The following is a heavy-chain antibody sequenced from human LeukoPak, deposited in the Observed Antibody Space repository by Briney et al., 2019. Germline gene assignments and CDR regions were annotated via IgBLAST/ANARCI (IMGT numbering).Heavy chain of an antibody. V-gene: IGHV4-39*01. D-gene: IGHD6-19*01. CDR2: IYYSGST. CDR1: GGSISSGSYY. J-gene: IGHJ4*02. Sequence: SETLSLTCTVSGGSISSGSYYWGWIRQPPGKGLEWIEIIYYSGSTYYSPSLKSRLTISVDTSKNQFSLRLSSVTAADTGVYYCARSSRAVAGTLDYWGQGTLVTVSS. CDR3: ARSSRAVAGTLDY.